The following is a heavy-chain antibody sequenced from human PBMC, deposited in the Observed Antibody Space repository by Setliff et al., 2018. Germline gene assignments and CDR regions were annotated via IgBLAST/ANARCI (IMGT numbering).Heavy chain of an antibody. V-gene: IGHV1-69*05. J-gene: IGHJ6*03. CDR2: TIPIFGTT. CDR1: GGTFSTYG. D-gene: IGHD2-21*02. Sequence: SVKVSCKASGGTFSTYGISWVRQAPGQGLEWMGGTIPIFGTTTYAQKFLGRVTITTDESSSTGYMELSSLRSEDTAVYFCARESVVVVTTTKYYYYIDVWGEGTTVTVSS. CDR3: ARESVVVVTTTKYYYYIDV.